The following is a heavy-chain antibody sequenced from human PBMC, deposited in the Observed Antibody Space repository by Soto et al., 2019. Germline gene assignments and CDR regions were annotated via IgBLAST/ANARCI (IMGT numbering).Heavy chain of an antibody. CDR2: IIPILGIA. J-gene: IGHJ4*02. Sequence: GASVKVSCKASGGTFSSYTISWVRQAPGQGLEWMGRIIPILGIANYAQKFQGRVTITADKSTSTAYMELSSLRSEDTAVYYCARVSHSGYESSDYWGQGTLVTVSS. D-gene: IGHD5-12*01. V-gene: IGHV1-69*02. CDR1: GGTFSSYT. CDR3: ARVSHSGYESSDY.